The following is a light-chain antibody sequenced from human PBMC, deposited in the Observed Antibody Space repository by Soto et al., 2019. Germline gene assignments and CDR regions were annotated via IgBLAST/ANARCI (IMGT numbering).Light chain of an antibody. CDR3: AAWDNSLSAWV. CDR2: SNN. V-gene: IGLV1-47*02. CDR1: SSNIGTNY. Sequence: QSVLTQPPSASGTPGQGVTISCSGSSSNIGTNYVYWYQQLPGTAPKLLIYSNNQRPSGIPARFSGSKSGTSASLAISGLRSEDEADYYCAAWDNSLSAWVFGGGTKLTVL. J-gene: IGLJ3*02.